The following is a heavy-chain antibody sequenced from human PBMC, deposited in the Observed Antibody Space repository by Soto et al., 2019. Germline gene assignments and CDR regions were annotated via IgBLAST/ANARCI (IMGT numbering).Heavy chain of an antibody. D-gene: IGHD3-9*01. Sequence: QVQLVESGGGVVQPGRSLRLSCAASGFTFSNYGMHWVXXXXXXGLEWGAVISNDGINENYADSVKGRFTISRDNXXXXXXXXXXXXXXXXXAVYYCAKSXXHPGYFDWLLLDYWGQGTQVTVSS. CDR1: GFTFSNYG. CDR3: AKSXXHPGYFDWLLLDY. V-gene: IGHV3-30*03. J-gene: IGHJ4*02. CDR2: ISNDGINE.